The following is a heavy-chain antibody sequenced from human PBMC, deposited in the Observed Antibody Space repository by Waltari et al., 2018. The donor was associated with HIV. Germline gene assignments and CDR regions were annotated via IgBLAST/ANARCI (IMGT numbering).Heavy chain of an antibody. J-gene: IGHJ5*02. Sequence: EVQLLESGGGLAQPGGSRRISCAASGFIFSNYDMHWIRHSPGKGLEWLSLIRGRGSTTYYTDSVKGRFIISRDNSRNILFLQMNNLRVEDTAVYYCAKDGGSYSGWYDPWGQGTLVTVSS. CDR2: IRGRGSTT. CDR3: AKDGGSYSGWYDP. CDR1: GFIFSNYD. D-gene: IGHD1-26*01. V-gene: IGHV3-23*01.